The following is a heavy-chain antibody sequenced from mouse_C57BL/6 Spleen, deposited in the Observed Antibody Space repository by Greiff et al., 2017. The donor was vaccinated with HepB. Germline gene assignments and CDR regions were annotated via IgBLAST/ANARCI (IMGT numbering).Heavy chain of an antibody. D-gene: IGHD1-1*01. J-gene: IGHJ4*01. CDR1: GFNIKDDY. CDR2: IDPENGDT. CDR3: TTLRDYYGSSRGYAMDY. Sequence: VHVKQSGAELVRPGASVKLSCTASGFNIKDDYMHWVKQRPEQGLEWIGWIDPENGDTEYASKFQGKATITADTSSNTAYLQLSSLTSEDTAVYYCTTLRDYYGSSRGYAMDYWGQGTSVTVSS. V-gene: IGHV14-4*01.